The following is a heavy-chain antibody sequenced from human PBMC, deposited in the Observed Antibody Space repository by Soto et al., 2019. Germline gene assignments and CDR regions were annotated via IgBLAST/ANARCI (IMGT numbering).Heavy chain of an antibody. CDR3: ARSYSYGYWGMDV. CDR1: GFTFSSSA. D-gene: IGHD5-18*01. V-gene: IGHV3-23*01. CDR2: LSGSGSNT. J-gene: IGHJ6*02. Sequence: EVQLLESGGGLVQPGGSLRLSCAASGFTFSSSAMNWVRQAPGKGLEWVSTLSGSGSNTYYADSVKGRFTVSRDNSKNTLYLQMNSLRAADTALYYCARSYSYGYWGMDVRGQGTTVTVSS.